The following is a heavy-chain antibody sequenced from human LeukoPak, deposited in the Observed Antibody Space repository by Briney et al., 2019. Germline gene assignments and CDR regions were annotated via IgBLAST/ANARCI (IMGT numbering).Heavy chain of an antibody. D-gene: IGHD3-16*01. CDR1: GFTFSVYT. Sequence: GGSLRLSCAASGFTFSVYTINWVRQAPGKGLEWVSSISSSSSYIYYADSVKGRFTISRDNARNSLYLQMNSLRAEDTAVYYCARAPPYNYGAKSRDAFDIWGQGTMVTVSS. CDR3: ARAPPYNYGAKSRDAFDI. V-gene: IGHV3-21*01. J-gene: IGHJ3*02. CDR2: ISSSSSYI.